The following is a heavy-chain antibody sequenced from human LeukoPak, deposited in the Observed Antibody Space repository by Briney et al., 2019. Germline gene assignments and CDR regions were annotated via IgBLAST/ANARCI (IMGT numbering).Heavy chain of an antibody. CDR1: GGSISSGGYY. CDR3: ARYDSSEGFDY. V-gene: IGHV4-31*03. J-gene: IGHJ4*02. Sequence: SQTLSLTCTVSGGSISSGGYYWSWLRQHPGKGLEWIGYIYYSGSTYYHPSPKSRVTISVDTSKNQFSLKLSSVTAEDTAVYYCARYDSSEGFDYWGQGTLVTVSS. D-gene: IGHD3-22*01. CDR2: IYYSGST.